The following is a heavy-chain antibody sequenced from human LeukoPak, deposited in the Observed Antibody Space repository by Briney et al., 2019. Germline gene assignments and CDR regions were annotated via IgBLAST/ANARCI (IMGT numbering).Heavy chain of an antibody. CDR1: GGSISSGDYY. V-gene: IGHV4-30-4*01. CDR3: ARHGNWGYDFWSGFDAFDI. Sequence: PSETLSLTCTVSGGSISSGDYYWSWIRQPPGKGLEWIGYIYYSGSTYYNPSLKSRVTISVDTSKNQFSLKLSSVTAADTAVYYCARHGNWGYDFWSGFDAFDIWGQGTMVTVSS. CDR2: IYYSGST. D-gene: IGHD3-3*01. J-gene: IGHJ3*02.